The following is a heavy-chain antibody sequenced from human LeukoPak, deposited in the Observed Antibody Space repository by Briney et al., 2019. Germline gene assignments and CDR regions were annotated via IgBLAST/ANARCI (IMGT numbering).Heavy chain of an antibody. D-gene: IGHD6-6*01. CDR3: ARDGPYSSSATHPP. V-gene: IGHV3-30-3*01. CDR1: GFTFSSYA. Sequence: GGSLRLSCAASGFTFSSYAMHWVRQAPGKGLEWVAVISYDGSNKYYADSVKGRFTISRDNSKNSLYLQMDSLRAEDTAVYHCARDGPYSSSATHPPWGQGTLVTVSS. CDR2: ISYDGSNK. J-gene: IGHJ5*02.